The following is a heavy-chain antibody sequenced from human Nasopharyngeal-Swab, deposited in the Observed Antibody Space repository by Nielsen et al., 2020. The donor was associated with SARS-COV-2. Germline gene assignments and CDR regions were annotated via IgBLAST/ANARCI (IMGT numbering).Heavy chain of an antibody. Sequence: SKTLSLTCTVSGGSISSYYWSWIRQPPGKGLEWIGYIYYSGSTNYNPSLKSRVTISVDTSKNQFSLKLSSVTAADTAVYYCARRSLGYCSGGTCYSGFDPWGQGTLVTVSS. CDR1: GGSISSYY. CDR3: ARRSLGYCSGGTCYSGFDP. V-gene: IGHV4-59*08. J-gene: IGHJ5*02. CDR2: IYYSGST. D-gene: IGHD2-15*01.